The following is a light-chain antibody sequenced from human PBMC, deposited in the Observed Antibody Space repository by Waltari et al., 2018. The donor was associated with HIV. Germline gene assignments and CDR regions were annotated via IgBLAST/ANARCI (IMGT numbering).Light chain of an antibody. J-gene: IGKJ3*01. V-gene: IGKV1-5*03. CDR3: QQYHHFPFK. CDR1: QHTNTW. Sequence: DIQMTQSPSTLSASVGARVILPCRPSQHTNTWLAWYRQKPGKAPELLIYRATSLQRGVPSRVSGGASGADFTLTIRSLQPDDVATYYCQQYHHFPFKFGPGTTVDI. CDR2: RAT.